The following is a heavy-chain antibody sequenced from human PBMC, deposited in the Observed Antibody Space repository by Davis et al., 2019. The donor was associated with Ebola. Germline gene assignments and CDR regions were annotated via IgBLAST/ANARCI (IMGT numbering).Heavy chain of an antibody. D-gene: IGHD6-13*01. J-gene: IGHJ5*02. CDR1: GGSFSGYY. Sequence: PGGSLRLSCAVYGGSFSGYYWSWIRQPPGKGLEWIGEINHSGSTNYNPSLKSRVTISVDTSKNQFSLKLSSVTAADTAVYYCARGLGYNWFDPWGQGTLVTVSS. CDR2: INHSGST. V-gene: IGHV4-34*01. CDR3: ARGLGYNWFDP.